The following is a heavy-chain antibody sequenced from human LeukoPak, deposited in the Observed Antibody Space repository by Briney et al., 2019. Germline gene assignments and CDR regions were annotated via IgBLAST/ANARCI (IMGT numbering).Heavy chain of an antibody. Sequence: TSETLSLTCAVSGYSITSSYYWGWIRPPPGKGLEWLATISHSENTYYKPSLKGRVTVSLDTSKNQFSLRLSSVTAADTAVYYCARQGERFLEWLPMGQFDYWGQGTLVTVSS. J-gene: IGHJ4*02. V-gene: IGHV4-38-2*01. D-gene: IGHD3-3*01. CDR1: GYSITSSYY. CDR2: ISHSENT. CDR3: ARQGERFLEWLPMGQFDY.